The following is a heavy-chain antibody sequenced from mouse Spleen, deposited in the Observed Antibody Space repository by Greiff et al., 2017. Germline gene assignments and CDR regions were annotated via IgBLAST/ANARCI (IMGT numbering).Heavy chain of an antibody. CDR2: INYDGSST. Sequence: EVQVVESEGGLVQPGSSMKLSCTASGFTFSDYYMAWVRQVPEKGLEWVANINYDGSSTYYLDSLKSRFIISRDNAKNILYLQMSSLKSEDTATYYCARRYYGSGYFDVWGAGTTVTVSS. CDR1: GFTFSDYY. D-gene: IGHD1-1*01. CDR3: ARRYYGSGYFDV. J-gene: IGHJ1*01. V-gene: IGHV5-16*02.